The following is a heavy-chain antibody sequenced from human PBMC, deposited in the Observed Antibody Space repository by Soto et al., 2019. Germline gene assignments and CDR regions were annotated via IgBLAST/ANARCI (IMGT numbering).Heavy chain of an antibody. Sequence: GASVKVSCKASGYTFTSYAMHWVRQAPGQGLEWMGWISAYNGNTNYAQKLQGRVTMTTDTSTSTAYMELRSLRSDDTAVYYCARRVGAIGDYYYGMDVWGQGTTVTVSS. D-gene: IGHD1-26*01. CDR1: GYTFTSYA. J-gene: IGHJ6*02. CDR2: ISAYNGNT. V-gene: IGHV1-18*01. CDR3: ARRVGAIGDYYYGMDV.